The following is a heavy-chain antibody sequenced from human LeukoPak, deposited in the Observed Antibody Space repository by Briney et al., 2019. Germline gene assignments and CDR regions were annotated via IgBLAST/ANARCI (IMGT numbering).Heavy chain of an antibody. Sequence: GGSLRLSCAASGFTFNNYEMNWVRQAPGKGLEWISYIDTTGTNIYHTDSVKGRFTISRDTAKNSLSLQMNSLRADDTAVYYCARDFKGYADYWGQGTLVTVSS. CDR3: ARDFKGYADY. CDR1: GFTFNNYE. V-gene: IGHV3-48*03. J-gene: IGHJ4*02. CDR2: IDTTGTNI. D-gene: IGHD2-2*01.